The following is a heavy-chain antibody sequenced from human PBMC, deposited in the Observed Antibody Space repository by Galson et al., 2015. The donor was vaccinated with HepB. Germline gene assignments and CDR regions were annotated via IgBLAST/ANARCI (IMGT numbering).Heavy chain of an antibody. Sequence: SLRLSCAASGFTFSDYYMSWIRQAPGKGLEWVSYISSSSSYTNYADSVKGRFTISRDNAKNSLYLQMNSLRAEDTAVYYCARVGGLAAAGHNWFDPWGQGTLVTVSS. D-gene: IGHD6-13*01. CDR2: ISSSSSYT. V-gene: IGHV3-11*05. CDR3: ARVGGLAAAGHNWFDP. CDR1: GFTFSDYY. J-gene: IGHJ5*02.